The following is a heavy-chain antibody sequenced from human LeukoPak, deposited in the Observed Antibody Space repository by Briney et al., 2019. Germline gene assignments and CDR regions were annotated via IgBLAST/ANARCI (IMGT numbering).Heavy chain of an antibody. CDR2: IYHSGST. V-gene: IGHV4-39*07. CDR3: AWGRQLNFFDL. Sequence: PSETLSLTCTVSGGSISSSSYYWGWIRQPPGKGLEWIGSIYHSGSTYYNPSLKSRVTISVDTSKNQFSLRLNSVTAADTAVYYCAWGRQLNFFDLWGQGTLVTVSS. CDR1: GGSISSSSYY. D-gene: IGHD2-2*01. J-gene: IGHJ4*02.